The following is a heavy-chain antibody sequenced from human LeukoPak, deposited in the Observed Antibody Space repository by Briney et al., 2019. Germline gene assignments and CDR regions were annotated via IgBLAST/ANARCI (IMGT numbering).Heavy chain of an antibody. D-gene: IGHD3-22*01. CDR2: INHSGST. CDR3: ARGPVVAYVSGGYYYFDY. V-gene: IGHV4-34*01. J-gene: IGHJ4*02. CDR1: GGSFSDYY. Sequence: SETLSLTCAVYGGSFSDYYWSWIRQPPGKGLEWVGEINHSGSTNYNPPLKSRVTISVDTSKNQFSLKLSSVTAADTAVYFCARGPVVAYVSGGYYYFDYWGQGTLVTVSS.